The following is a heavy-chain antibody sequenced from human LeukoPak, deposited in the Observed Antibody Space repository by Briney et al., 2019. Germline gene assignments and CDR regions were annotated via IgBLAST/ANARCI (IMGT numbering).Heavy chain of an antibody. CDR1: GGSISSCSYY. CDR2: IYYSGST. D-gene: IGHD3-9*01. Sequence: SETLSLTCTVSGGSISSCSYYWGWIRQPPGKGLEWIGSIYYSGSTYYNPSLKSRVTISVDTSKNQFSLKLSSVTAADTAVYYCARPVLRYFDWLPNGMDVWGQGTTVTVSS. CDR3: ARPVLRYFDWLPNGMDV. J-gene: IGHJ6*02. V-gene: IGHV4-39*01.